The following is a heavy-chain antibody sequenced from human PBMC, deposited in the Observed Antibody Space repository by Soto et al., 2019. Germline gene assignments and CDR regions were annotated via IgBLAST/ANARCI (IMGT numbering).Heavy chain of an antibody. V-gene: IGHV4-30-4*01. J-gene: IGHJ4*02. CDR3: TRGPSGDKVDY. CDR1: GGSIRSASYC. Sequence: QVLLQESGPRLVNPSQTLSLTCTVSGGSIRSASYCWSWVRQSPDKGLEWIGHIYNGGSTYSNPSLKXRXXXSXHTSKNQFSLDLTSVSAADTAVYYCTRGPSGDKVDYWGQGTLVTVSS. D-gene: IGHD7-27*01. CDR2: IYNGGST.